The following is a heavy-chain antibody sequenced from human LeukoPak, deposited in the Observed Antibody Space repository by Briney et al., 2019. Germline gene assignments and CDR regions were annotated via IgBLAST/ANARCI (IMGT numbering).Heavy chain of an antibody. J-gene: IGHJ5*02. Sequence: GGSLRLPCAASGFTFSNVWMSWVRQAPGKGLEWVGRIKRKSDGGTPDYTPPLKGRFTISRDDSKNTLCLQMNSLKTDDTAVYHCVTGGHYFGTWGQGTLVTVSP. CDR1: GFTFSNVW. V-gene: IGHV3-15*01. CDR2: IKRKSDGGTP. CDR3: VTGGHYFGT. D-gene: IGHD3-10*01.